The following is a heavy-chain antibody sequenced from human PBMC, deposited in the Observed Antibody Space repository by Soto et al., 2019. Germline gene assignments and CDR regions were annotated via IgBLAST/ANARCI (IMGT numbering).Heavy chain of an antibody. CDR1: GFTFSSYA. D-gene: IGHD6-13*01. Sequence: EVQLLESGGGLVQPGGYLRLYCAASGFTFSSYAMSWVRQAPGKGLEWVSAISGSGGSTYYADSVKGRFTISRDNSKNTLYLQMNSLRAEDTAVYYCAKARIPRIAAASGYWGQGTLVTVS. J-gene: IGHJ4*02. V-gene: IGHV3-23*01. CDR2: ISGSGGST. CDR3: AKARIPRIAAASGY.